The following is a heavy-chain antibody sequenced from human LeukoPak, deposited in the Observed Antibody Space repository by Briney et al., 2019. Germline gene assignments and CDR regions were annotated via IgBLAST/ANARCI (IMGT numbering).Heavy chain of an antibody. V-gene: IGHV3-7*01. CDR1: GFTFSSYW. D-gene: IGHD3-10*01. Sequence: GGSLRLSCAASGFTFSSYWMSWVRQAPGKGLEWVANIKQDGSEKYYVDSVKGRFTISRDNAKNSLYLQMNSLRAEDTAVYYCARPYGSGRSYYYYGMDVWGQGTTVTVSS. J-gene: IGHJ6*02. CDR3: ARPYGSGRSYYYYGMDV. CDR2: IKQDGSEK.